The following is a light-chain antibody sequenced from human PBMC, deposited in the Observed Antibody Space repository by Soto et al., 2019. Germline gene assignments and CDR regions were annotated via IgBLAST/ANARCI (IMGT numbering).Light chain of an antibody. CDR3: QQYNKWPRM. CDR2: GAS. Sequence: IVMTQSPATLSVSPGERATLSCRASQSVSSNLAWYQQKPGQAPRLLISGASTRATGIPARFSGSGSGTEFTLTITSLQSEDFAVYYCQQYNKWPRMFGQGTKVDIK. CDR1: QSVSSN. V-gene: IGKV3-15*01. J-gene: IGKJ1*01.